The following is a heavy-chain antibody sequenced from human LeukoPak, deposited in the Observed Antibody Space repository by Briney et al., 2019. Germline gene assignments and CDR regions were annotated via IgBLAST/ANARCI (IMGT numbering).Heavy chain of an antibody. Sequence: PSETLSLTCTVSGGSLSSGDYYWGWVRQPPGRGLEWLGYIYYSGSTYYNPSLKSRVTISVDTSKNQFSLKLSSVTAADTAVYYCARALRDQMGHIDYWGQGTLVTVSS. V-gene: IGHV4-30-4*01. J-gene: IGHJ4*02. CDR2: IYYSGST. D-gene: IGHD5-24*01. CDR1: GGSLSSGDYY. CDR3: ARALRDQMGHIDY.